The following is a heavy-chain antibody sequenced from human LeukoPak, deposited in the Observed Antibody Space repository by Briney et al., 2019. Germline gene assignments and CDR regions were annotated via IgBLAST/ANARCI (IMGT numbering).Heavy chain of an antibody. CDR1: GITIIANY. Sequence: GTLTLSCAASGITIIANYMRWVRQPPGKGLEWPTFISINTDTFYAESVRGRFTISTDTSKNTLFLQMNSLRDEASAVYYCAIAQSWDELFDSWGQGPLVTVSS. CDR3: AIAQSWDELFDS. V-gene: IGHV3-53*01. J-gene: IGHJ4*02. D-gene: IGHD1-26*01. CDR2: ISINTDT.